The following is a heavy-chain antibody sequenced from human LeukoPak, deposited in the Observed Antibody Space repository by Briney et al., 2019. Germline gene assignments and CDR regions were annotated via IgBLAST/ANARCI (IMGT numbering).Heavy chain of an antibody. D-gene: IGHD1-26*01. CDR1: GFTFNSYW. CDR3: ARDFSSGSYGY. V-gene: IGHV3-7*01. CDR2: IKQDGSEE. J-gene: IGHJ4*02. Sequence: GGSLRLSCAASGFTFNSYWMNWVRQAPGKGLEWVANIKQDGSEEYYVDSVKGRFTISRDNAKNSLYLQMNSLRAEDTAVYYCARDFSSGSYGYWGQGTLVTVSS.